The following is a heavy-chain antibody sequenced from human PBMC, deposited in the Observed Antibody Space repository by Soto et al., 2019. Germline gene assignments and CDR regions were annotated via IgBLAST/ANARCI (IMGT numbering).Heavy chain of an antibody. D-gene: IGHD3-22*01. Sequence: LRLSCAASGFTFSSYGMHWVRQAPGKGLEWVAVIWYDGSNKYYADSVKGRFTISRDNSKNTLYLQMNSLRAEDTAVYYCARGNYYASSGYYKNSDYWGQGTLVTVSS. CDR1: GFTFSSYG. V-gene: IGHV3-33*01. CDR3: ARGNYYASSGYYKNSDY. CDR2: IWYDGSNK. J-gene: IGHJ4*02.